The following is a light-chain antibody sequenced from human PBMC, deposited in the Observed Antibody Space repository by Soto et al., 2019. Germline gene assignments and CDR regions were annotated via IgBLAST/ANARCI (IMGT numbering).Light chain of an antibody. CDR3: QQFSSYPLT. CDR2: GAS. CDR1: QSVNSN. Sequence: EIMMTQSPVTLSVSPGERATLSCRASQSVNSNLAWYQQKPGQAPRLLIYGASTRATGIPASFIGNGSGTEFTLTASRLEPEDFAVYYCQQFSSYPLTFGGGTKVDIK. J-gene: IGKJ4*01. V-gene: IGKV3-15*01.